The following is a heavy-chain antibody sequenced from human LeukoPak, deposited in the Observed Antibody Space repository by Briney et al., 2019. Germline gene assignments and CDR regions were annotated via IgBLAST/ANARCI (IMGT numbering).Heavy chain of an antibody. CDR1: GASISSGDYL. CDR3: ARVEDYYDSSGYRAVDAFDI. J-gene: IGHJ3*02. D-gene: IGHD3-22*01. Sequence: SETLSLTCTVSGASISSGDYLWSWIRQPPGMGLEWIGYIYYSGSTYYNPSLKSRVTISVDTSKNQFSLKLSSVTAADTAVYYCARVEDYYDSSGYRAVDAFDIWGQGTMVTVSS. CDR2: IYYSGST. V-gene: IGHV4-30-4*01.